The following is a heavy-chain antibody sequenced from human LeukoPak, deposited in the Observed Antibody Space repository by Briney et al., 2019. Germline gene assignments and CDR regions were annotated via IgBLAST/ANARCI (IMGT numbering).Heavy chain of an antibody. CDR3: ARPSDPATVRAPFDS. Sequence: KPSETLSLTCTVSGGSISSSSYYWGWIRQPPGKGLEWIGSIYYSGSTYYNPSLNSRVTISVDTSKNQFSLELSSVTAADTAVYYRARPSDPATVRAPFDSWGQGTLVTVSS. V-gene: IGHV4-39*01. CDR2: IYYSGST. CDR1: GGSISSSSYY. J-gene: IGHJ4*02. D-gene: IGHD4-17*01.